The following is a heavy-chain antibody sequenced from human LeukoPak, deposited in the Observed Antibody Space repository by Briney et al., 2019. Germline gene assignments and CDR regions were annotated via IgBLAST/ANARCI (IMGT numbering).Heavy chain of an antibody. CDR2: IIPIFGTA. CDR1: GGTFSSYA. CDR3: ARGITGDLSAKFDY. Sequence: ASVTVSCKASGGTFSSYAISWVRQAPGQGLEWMGGIIPIFGTANYAQKFQGRVTITADESTSTAYMELSSLRSEDTAVHYCARGITGDLSAKFDYWGQGTLVTVSS. J-gene: IGHJ4*02. D-gene: IGHD7-27*01. V-gene: IGHV1-69*13.